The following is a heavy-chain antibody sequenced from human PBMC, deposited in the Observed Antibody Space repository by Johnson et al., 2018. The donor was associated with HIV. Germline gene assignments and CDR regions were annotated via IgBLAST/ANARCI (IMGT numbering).Heavy chain of an antibody. CDR3: ARDLDTGGASGAFDM. V-gene: IGHV3-9*01. CDR2: ISWNSGSI. Sequence: PGKGLEWVSGISWNSGSIGYVGSVKGRFTISRDNAKNSLYLQMNSLRTEDTAVYYCARDLDTGGASGAFDMWGQGTLVTVSS. D-gene: IGHD1-26*01. J-gene: IGHJ3*02.